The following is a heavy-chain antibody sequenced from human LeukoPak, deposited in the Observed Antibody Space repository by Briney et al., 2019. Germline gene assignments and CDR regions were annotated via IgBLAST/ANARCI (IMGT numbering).Heavy chain of an antibody. CDR2: IYYSGST. CDR1: GGSISSYY. CDR3: ARHRGSSSNFDY. D-gene: IGHD6-6*01. Sequence: SETLSLTCTVSGGSISSYYWSWIRQPPGKGLEWIGYIYYSGSTNYNPSLKSRVTISVDTSKNQFSLKLSSVTAADTAVYYCARHRGSSSNFDYWGQGTLVTVSS. J-gene: IGHJ4*02. V-gene: IGHV4-59*08.